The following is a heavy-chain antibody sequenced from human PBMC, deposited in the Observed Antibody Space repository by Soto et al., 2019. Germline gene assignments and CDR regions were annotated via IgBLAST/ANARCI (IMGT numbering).Heavy chain of an antibody. CDR1: GFTVSSHY. CDR3: VTLGEFGTWPAY. J-gene: IGHJ4*02. D-gene: IGHD3-10*01. Sequence: EVQLVESGGGLIQPGGSLRLSCAASGFTVSSHYMSWVRQAPGKGLEWVSGINSAGSIYYAAYVKGRFTISSDNYKNTLYLQMDSLRAEDTAVYYCVTLGEFGTWPAYWGQGTLVTVSS. CDR2: INSAGSI. V-gene: IGHV3-53*01.